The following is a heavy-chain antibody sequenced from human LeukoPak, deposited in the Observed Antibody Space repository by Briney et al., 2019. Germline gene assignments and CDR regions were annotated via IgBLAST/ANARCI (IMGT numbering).Heavy chain of an antibody. CDR2: INPNSGGT. CDR1: RYTFTGYY. D-gene: IGHD5-18*01. J-gene: IGHJ4*02. CDR3: ARGGGYSYGLYGY. Sequence: ASVKVSCKTSRYTFTGYYMHWVRQAPGQGLEWMGWINPNSGGTNYAQKFQGRVTMTRDTSISTAYMELSRLRSDDTAVYYCARGGGYSYGLYGYWGQGTLVTVSS. V-gene: IGHV1-2*02.